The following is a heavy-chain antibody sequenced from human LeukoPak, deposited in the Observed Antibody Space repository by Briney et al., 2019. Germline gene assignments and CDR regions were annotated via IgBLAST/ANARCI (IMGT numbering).Heavy chain of an antibody. J-gene: IGHJ4*02. D-gene: IGHD3-16*01. CDR2: INPSGGST. CDR1: GYTFTSYY. CDR3: ARYDYVWGSYDY. V-gene: IGHV1-46*01. Sequence: ASVKVSCKASGYTFTSYYMHWVRQAPGQGLEWMGIINPSGGSTSYAQKFQGRVTMTRDTSTRTVYMELSSLRSEDTAVYYCARYDYVWGSYDYWGQGTLVSVSS.